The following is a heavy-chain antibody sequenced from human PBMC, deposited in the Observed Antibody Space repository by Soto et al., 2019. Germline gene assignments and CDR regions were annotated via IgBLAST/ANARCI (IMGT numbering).Heavy chain of an antibody. Sequence: QVQLVQSGAEVKKPGSTVKVSCKASGGTFSSYAISWVRQAPGQGLEWMGGIIPIFGTANYAQKFQGRVTITADESTSTAYMELSILRSEDTAVYYCARQYLVVPAAYFDYWGQGTMVTVSS. J-gene: IGHJ4*02. CDR2: IIPIFGTA. V-gene: IGHV1-69*01. D-gene: IGHD2-2*01. CDR1: GGTFSSYA. CDR3: ARQYLVVPAAYFDY.